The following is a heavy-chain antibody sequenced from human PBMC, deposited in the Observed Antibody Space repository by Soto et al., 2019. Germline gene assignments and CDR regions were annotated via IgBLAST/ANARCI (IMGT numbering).Heavy chain of an antibody. D-gene: IGHD3-3*01. CDR1: GFTFSSYG. J-gene: IGHJ4*02. CDR3: AKDSEYGDFWSGYYWVFDY. V-gene: IGHV3-30*18. CDR2: ISYDGSNK. Sequence: GGSLRLSCAASGFTFSSYGMHWVRQAPGKGLEWVAVISYDGSNKYYADSVKGRFTISRDNSKNTLYLQMNSLRAEDTAVYYCAKDSEYGDFWSGYYWVFDYWGQGTLVTVSS.